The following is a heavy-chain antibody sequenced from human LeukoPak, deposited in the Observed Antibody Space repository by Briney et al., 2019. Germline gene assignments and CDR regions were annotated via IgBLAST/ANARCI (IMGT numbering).Heavy chain of an antibody. Sequence: SETLSLTCAVYGGSFSGYYWSWIRQPPGKGLEWIGEINHSGSTNYNPSLKSRDTISVDTSKNQFSLKLSSVTAADTAVYYCARGTGVVAGSYYCYGMDVWGQGTTVTVSS. CDR2: INHSGST. J-gene: IGHJ6*02. D-gene: IGHD6-19*01. CDR1: GGSFSGYY. V-gene: IGHV4-34*01. CDR3: ARGTGVVAGSYYCYGMDV.